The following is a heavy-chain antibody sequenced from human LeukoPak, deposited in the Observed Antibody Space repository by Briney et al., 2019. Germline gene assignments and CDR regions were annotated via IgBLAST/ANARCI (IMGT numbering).Heavy chain of an antibody. D-gene: IGHD2-21*02. Sequence: QSGGSLRLSCAASGFTFSSYAMRWVRQAPGKGLEWVAVISYDGSNKYYADSVKGRFTISRDNSKNTLYLQMNSLRAEDTAVYYCARDPFHTVVVTASHVFDYWGQGTLVTVSS. CDR1: GFTFSSYA. CDR3: ARDPFHTVVVTASHVFDY. CDR2: ISYDGSNK. J-gene: IGHJ4*02. V-gene: IGHV3-30-3*01.